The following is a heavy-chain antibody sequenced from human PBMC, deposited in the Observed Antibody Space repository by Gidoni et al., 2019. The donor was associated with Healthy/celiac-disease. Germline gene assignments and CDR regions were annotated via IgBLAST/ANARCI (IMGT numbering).Heavy chain of an antibody. J-gene: IGHJ4*02. CDR2: INHSGSN. CDR1: GGSLGGYY. Sequence: QGQLQQWGAGLLKPSGTLSPTRAVYGGSLGGYYWSWIRQPPGKGLEGIGEINHSGSNNYNPSRTSRVTISVDTSKNQFSLKLSSVTAAGTAVYYCARGRKNLTPNRITVVTRQFDYWGQGTLVTVSS. CDR3: ARGRKNLTPNRITVVTRQFDY. V-gene: IGHV4-34*01. D-gene: IGHD2-21*02.